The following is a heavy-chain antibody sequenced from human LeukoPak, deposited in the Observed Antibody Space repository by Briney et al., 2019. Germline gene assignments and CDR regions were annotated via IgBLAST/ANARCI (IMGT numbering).Heavy chain of an antibody. V-gene: IGHV1-18*01. CDR1: GYTFTNYG. D-gene: IGHD4-23*01. J-gene: IGHJ3*02. Sequence: GASVKVSCKASGYTFTNYGISWVRQAPGQGLEWMGWISAYNGNTNYAHQLQGRVTMTTDASTRTAYMELRSLRSDDTAVYYCATDGGKWGAFDIWGQGTMVTVSS. CDR3: ATDGGKWGAFDI. CDR2: ISAYNGNT.